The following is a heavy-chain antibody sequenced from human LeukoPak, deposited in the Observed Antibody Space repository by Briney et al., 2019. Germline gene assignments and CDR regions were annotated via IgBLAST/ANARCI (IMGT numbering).Heavy chain of an antibody. Sequence: GGSLRLSCAASGFTFSNAWMSWVRQAPGKGLEWVGRIKSKTDGGTTDYAAPVKGRFTISRDDSKNTLYLQMNSLKTEDTAVYYCTSEMTYGDYSPFDYWGQGTLVTVSS. V-gene: IGHV3-15*01. CDR1: GFTFSNAW. J-gene: IGHJ4*02. CDR2: IKSKTDGGTT. D-gene: IGHD4-17*01. CDR3: TSEMTYGDYSPFDY.